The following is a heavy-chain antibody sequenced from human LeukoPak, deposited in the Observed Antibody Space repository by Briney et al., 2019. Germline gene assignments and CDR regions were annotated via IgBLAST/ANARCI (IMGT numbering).Heavy chain of an antibody. CDR2: INHSGST. CDR3: ARQYSSGWPPHY. CDR1: GGSFSGYY. V-gene: IGHV4-34*01. Sequence: PSETLSLTCAVYGGSFSGYYWSWIRQPPGKGLEWIGEINHSGSTNYNPSLKSRVTISVDTSKSKFSLKLSSVPAADTAVYYCARQYSSGWPPHYRGQGTLVTVSS. J-gene: IGHJ4*02. D-gene: IGHD6-19*01.